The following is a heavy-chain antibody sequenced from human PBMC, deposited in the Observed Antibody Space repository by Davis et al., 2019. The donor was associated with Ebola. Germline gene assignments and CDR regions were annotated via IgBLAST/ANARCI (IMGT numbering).Heavy chain of an antibody. CDR3: ATDRVYQLLLPVTNIFDY. CDR2: ISYDGSNK. D-gene: IGHD2-2*01. Sequence: GESLKISCAASGFTFSSYGMHWVRQAPGKGLEWVAVISYDGSNKYYADSVKGRFTISRDNSKNTLYLQMNSLRAEDTAVYYCATDRVYQLLLPVTNIFDYWGQGTLVTVSS. J-gene: IGHJ4*02. V-gene: IGHV3-30*03. CDR1: GFTFSSYG.